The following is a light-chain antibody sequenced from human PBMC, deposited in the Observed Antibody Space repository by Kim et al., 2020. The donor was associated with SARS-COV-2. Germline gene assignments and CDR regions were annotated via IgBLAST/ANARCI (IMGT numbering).Light chain of an antibody. Sequence: ELTQPPSASGTPGQRVTISCSGSSSNIGSNYVYWYQQLSGTAPKLLIYRNNQRPSRVPDRFSGSKSGTSASLAISGLRSEDEADYYCAAWDDSLSGWVFGGGTELTVL. CDR3: AAWDDSLSGWV. J-gene: IGLJ3*02. CDR1: SSNIGSNY. V-gene: IGLV1-47*01. CDR2: RNN.